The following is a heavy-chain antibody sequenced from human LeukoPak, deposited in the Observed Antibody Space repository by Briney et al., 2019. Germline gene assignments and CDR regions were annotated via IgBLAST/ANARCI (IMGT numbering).Heavy chain of an antibody. CDR1: GFTFSSYW. J-gene: IGHJ4*02. V-gene: IGHV3-23*01. CDR2: ISGSGGST. CDR3: AKPLASGSYTP. D-gene: IGHD1-26*01. Sequence: PGGSLRLSCAASGFTFSSYWMHWVRQAPGKGLVWVSAISGSGGSTYYADSVKGRFTISRDNSKNTLYLQMNSLRAEDTAVYYCAKPLASGSYTPWGQGTLVTVSS.